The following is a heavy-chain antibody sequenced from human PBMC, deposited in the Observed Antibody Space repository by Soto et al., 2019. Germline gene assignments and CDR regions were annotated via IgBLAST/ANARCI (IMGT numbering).Heavy chain of an antibody. V-gene: IGHV3-33*01. J-gene: IGHJ6*02. CDR2: IRYDGSNK. Sequence: GGSLRLSCAASGFTFSSYGMHWVRQAPGKGLEWVAVIRYDGSNKYYADSVKGRFTISRDNSKNTLYLQMNSLRAEDTAVYYCARAEQWLPYGMDVWGQGTTVTVSS. D-gene: IGHD6-19*01. CDR3: ARAEQWLPYGMDV. CDR1: GFTFSSYG.